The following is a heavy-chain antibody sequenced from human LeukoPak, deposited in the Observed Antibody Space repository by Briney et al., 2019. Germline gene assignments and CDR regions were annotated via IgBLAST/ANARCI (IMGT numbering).Heavy chain of an antibody. CDR2: INPNSGGT. Sequence: GASVKVSCKASGYTFTGYYMHWVRQAPGQGLEWMGWINPNSGGTNYAQKFQGRVTMTRDTSISTAYMELSRLRSDDTAVYYCARSSSCCYTRWLYFDYWGQGTLVTVSS. J-gene: IGHJ4*02. D-gene: IGHD2-2*02. CDR1: GYTFTGYY. V-gene: IGHV1-2*02. CDR3: ARSSSCCYTRWLYFDY.